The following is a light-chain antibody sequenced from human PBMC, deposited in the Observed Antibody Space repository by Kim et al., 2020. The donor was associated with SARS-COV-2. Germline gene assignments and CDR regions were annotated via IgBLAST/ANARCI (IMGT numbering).Light chain of an antibody. CDR3: QQYDNLLLT. Sequence: DIQMTQSPSSLSASVGDRVTITCQASQDISNSLNWYQQKPGKAPKLLISGASTLETGVPSRFTGSGYGTDFTFTISSLQPEDIATYYCQQYDNLLLTFGGGTKLEI. J-gene: IGKJ4*01. CDR2: GAS. V-gene: IGKV1-33*01. CDR1: QDISNS.